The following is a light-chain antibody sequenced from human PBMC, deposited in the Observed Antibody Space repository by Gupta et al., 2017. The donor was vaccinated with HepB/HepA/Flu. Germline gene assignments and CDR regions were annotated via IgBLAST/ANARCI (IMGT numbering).Light chain of an antibody. J-gene: IGKJ1*01. CDR3: QQTYSSFST. CDR2: VAS. Sequence: DIPVTPSSSSLSASVGDRVTITCRVSQNIANYLDWYQQKPGKAPEVLIYVASRLKSGVPSRFSGSGSGTDFTLTISSLQPEDSATYYCQQTYSSFSTFGQGTKVEIK. V-gene: IGKV1-39*01. CDR1: QNIANY.